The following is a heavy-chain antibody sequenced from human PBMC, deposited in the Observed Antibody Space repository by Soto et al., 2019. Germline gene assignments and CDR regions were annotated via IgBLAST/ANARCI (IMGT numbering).Heavy chain of an antibody. Sequence: QLRLQESGPGLVKPSETLSLICTVSGGSIFSSPDGWGWVRQPPGKGPEWIASIYRDGATYYNPSLNSRVNVFVDSAKNQFSLKLTSVTAADTAIYYCARLAGSSCFTYWGQGTRVTVSS. V-gene: IGHV4-39*01. J-gene: IGHJ4*02. CDR2: IYRDGAT. CDR1: GGSIFSSPDG. CDR3: ARLAGSSCFTY. D-gene: IGHD6-6*01.